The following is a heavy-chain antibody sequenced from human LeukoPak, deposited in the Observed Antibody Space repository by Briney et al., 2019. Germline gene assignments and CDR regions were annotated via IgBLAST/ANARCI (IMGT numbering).Heavy chain of an antibody. Sequence: SVKVSCKASGGTFSSYAISWVRQAPGQGLEWMGGIIPIFGTANYAQKFQGRVTITADESTSTAYMELSSLRFEDTAVYYCAFRGNGPYYFDYWGQGTLVTVSS. V-gene: IGHV1-69*13. CDR1: GGTFSSYA. CDR2: IIPIFGTA. D-gene: IGHD3-10*01. J-gene: IGHJ4*02. CDR3: AFRGNGPYYFDY.